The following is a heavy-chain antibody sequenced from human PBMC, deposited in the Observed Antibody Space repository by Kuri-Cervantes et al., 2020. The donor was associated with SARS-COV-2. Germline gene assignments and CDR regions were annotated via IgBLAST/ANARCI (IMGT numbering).Heavy chain of an antibody. D-gene: IGHD1-26*01. V-gene: IGHV4-34*12. CDR1: GSFIGYY. CDR2: IIHTGGT. J-gene: IGHJ1*01. Sequence: GSLRLSCAVSGSFIGYYWSWIRQPPGKGLEWIGEIIHTGGTDYNPSLKSRVTISVDTSKNQFSLKLRSVTAADTAVYYCARVSDSGSPRHPYFQHWGQGTLVTVSS. CDR3: ARVSDSGSPRHPYFQH.